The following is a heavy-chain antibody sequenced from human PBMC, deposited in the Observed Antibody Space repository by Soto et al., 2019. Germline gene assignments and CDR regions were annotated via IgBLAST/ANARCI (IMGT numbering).Heavy chain of an antibody. Sequence: SETLSLTCTVSGGSISSGGYYWSWIRQHPGKGLEWIGYIYYSGSTYYNPSLKSRVTISVDTSKNQFSLKLSSVTAADTAVYYCARGGKRLTRLDYWGQGTLVTVSS. CDR2: IYYSGST. J-gene: IGHJ4*02. D-gene: IGHD3-16*01. CDR3: ARGGKRLTRLDY. V-gene: IGHV4-31*03. CDR1: GGSISSGGYY.